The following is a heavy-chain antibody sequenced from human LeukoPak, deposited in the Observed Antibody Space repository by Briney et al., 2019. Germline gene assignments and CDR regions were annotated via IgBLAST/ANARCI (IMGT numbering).Heavy chain of an antibody. CDR1: GYTFTGYY. D-gene: IGHD6-6*01. V-gene: IGHV1-2*02. Sequence: ASVKVSCTASGYTFTGYYMHWVRQAPGQGLEWMGWINPNSGGTNYAQKFQGRVTMTRDTSISTAYMELSRLRSDDTAVYYCARDGIAARRRVYNWFDPWGQGTLVTVSS. CDR2: INPNSGGT. J-gene: IGHJ5*02. CDR3: ARDGIAARRRVYNWFDP.